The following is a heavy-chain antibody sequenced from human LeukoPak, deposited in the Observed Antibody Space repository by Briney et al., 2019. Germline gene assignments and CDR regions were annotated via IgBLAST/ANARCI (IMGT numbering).Heavy chain of an antibody. CDR3: ARHWEGVESDAFDI. D-gene: IGHD1-26*01. CDR1: GFTFEIYW. Sequence: GGSLTLSCAASGFTFEIYWMSWVRQAPGKGLEWVANIRKDGSEKNYVDSVKGRFTISRDNAKNSLYLQMNSLRADDTALYYCARHWEGVESDAFDIWGQGTMVTVSS. CDR2: IRKDGSEK. V-gene: IGHV3-7*04. J-gene: IGHJ3*02.